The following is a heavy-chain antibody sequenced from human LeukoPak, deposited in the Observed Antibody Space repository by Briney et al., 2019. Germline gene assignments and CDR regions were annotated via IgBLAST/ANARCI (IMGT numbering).Heavy chain of an antibody. J-gene: IGHJ4*02. V-gene: IGHV3-33*01. CDR1: GFTFSSYG. CDR3: ARRLGVFYDSSGYPPGGGYFDY. Sequence: GGSLRLSCAASGFTFSSYGMHWVRQAPGKGLEWVAVIWYDGSNKYYADSVKGRFTISRDNSKNTLYLQMNSLRAADTAVYYCARRLGVFYDSSGYPPGGGYFDYWGQGTLVTVSS. D-gene: IGHD3-22*01. CDR2: IWYDGSNK.